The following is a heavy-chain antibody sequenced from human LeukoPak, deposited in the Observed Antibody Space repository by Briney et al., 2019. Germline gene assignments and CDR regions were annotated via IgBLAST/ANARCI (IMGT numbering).Heavy chain of an antibody. CDR3: AKRSGSYTLDAFDV. D-gene: IGHD3-10*01. J-gene: IGHJ3*01. V-gene: IGHV3-23*01. CDR1: GFTFSSYG. CDR2: ISVSGRST. Sequence: PGGSVRLSCVASGFTFSSYGMRWVRQARGKGLEWVSDISVSGRSTYHADSVKGRLTISRDIPKNTLYVEMNSLRAEDTAVYYCAKRSGSYTLDAFDVWGQGTMVTVSS.